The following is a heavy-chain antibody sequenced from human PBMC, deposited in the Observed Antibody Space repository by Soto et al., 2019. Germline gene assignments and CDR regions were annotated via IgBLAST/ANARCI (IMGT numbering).Heavy chain of an antibody. CDR3: ARVVVVPAAELYYFDY. CDR1: GFTFTSSA. Sequence: SVKVSCKASGFTFTSSAVQWVRQARGQRLEWIGWIVVGSGNTNYAQKFQGRVTITADESTSTAYMELSSLRSEDTAVYYCARVVVVPAAELYYFDYWGQGTLVTVSS. CDR2: IVVGSGNT. V-gene: IGHV1-58*01. J-gene: IGHJ4*02. D-gene: IGHD2-2*01.